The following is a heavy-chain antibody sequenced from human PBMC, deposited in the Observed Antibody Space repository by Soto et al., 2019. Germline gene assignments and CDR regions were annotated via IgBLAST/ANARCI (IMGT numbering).Heavy chain of an antibody. CDR2: INPSGGST. CDR3: ATLGYYDFWSGYYTGLDY. J-gene: IGHJ4*02. V-gene: IGHV1-46*01. D-gene: IGHD3-3*01. CDR1: GYTFTSYY. Sequence: ASVKVSCKASGYTFTSYYMHWVRQAPGQGLEWMGIINPSGGSTSYAQKFQGRVTMTRDTSTSTVYMDLSSLRSEDTAVYYCATLGYYDFWSGYYTGLDYWGQGTLVTVSS.